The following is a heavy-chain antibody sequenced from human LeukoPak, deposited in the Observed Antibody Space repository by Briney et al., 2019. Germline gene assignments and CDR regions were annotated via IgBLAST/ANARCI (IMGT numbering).Heavy chain of an antibody. CDR3: ARDLGYSYGSYFYMDV. J-gene: IGHJ6*03. D-gene: IGHD5-18*01. V-gene: IGHV1-2*02. Sequence: ASVKVSCKASGYTFTGYYMHWVRQAPGQGLEWMGWINPNSGGTNYAQKFQGRVTMTRDTSISTAYMELSSLRSEDTAVYYCARDLGYSYGSYFYMDVWGKGTTVTVSS. CDR2: INPNSGGT. CDR1: GYTFTGYY.